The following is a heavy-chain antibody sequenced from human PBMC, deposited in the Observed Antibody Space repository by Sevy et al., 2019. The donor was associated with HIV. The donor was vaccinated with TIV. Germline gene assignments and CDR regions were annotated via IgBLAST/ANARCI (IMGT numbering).Heavy chain of an antibody. D-gene: IGHD3-10*01. Sequence: GGSLRLSCAASGFTFSNYFINWVRRAPGKGLEWVSSISSGSSYIFYADSVKGRFTISRDNAKNSLYLHMNSLRAEDTAVNYCARGDYYGSLYYFDYWGPGTLVTVSS. CDR3: ARGDYYGSLYYFDY. CDR2: ISSGSSYI. V-gene: IGHV3-21*01. J-gene: IGHJ4*02. CDR1: GFTFSNYF.